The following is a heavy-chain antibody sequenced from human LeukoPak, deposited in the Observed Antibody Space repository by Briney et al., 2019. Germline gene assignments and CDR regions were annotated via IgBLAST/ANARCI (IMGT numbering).Heavy chain of an antibody. CDR3: AKGHSSSWYGGDY. Sequence: GGSLRLSCAASGFTFSSYSMNWVRQAPGKGLEWVSSISSSSSYIYYADSVKGRFTISRDNAKNSLYLQMNSLRAEDTALYYCAKGHSSSWYGGDYWGQGTLVTVSS. D-gene: IGHD6-13*01. V-gene: IGHV3-21*04. CDR1: GFTFSSYS. J-gene: IGHJ4*02. CDR2: ISSSSSYI.